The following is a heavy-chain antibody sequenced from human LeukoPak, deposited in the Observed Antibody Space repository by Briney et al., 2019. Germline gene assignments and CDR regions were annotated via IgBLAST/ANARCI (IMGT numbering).Heavy chain of an antibody. CDR2: IYYSGST. D-gene: IGHD6-13*01. Sequence: SQTLSLTCTVSGGSLSRGDYYWRWLRQPPGRGLEWVGYIYYSGSTYYNPSLKSRVTISVDTSKNQFSLKLSSVTAADTAVYYCARARSAGNIYYYGMDVWGKGTTVTVSS. CDR3: ARARSAGNIYYYGMDV. J-gene: IGHJ6*04. V-gene: IGHV4-30-4*01. CDR1: GGSLSRGDYY.